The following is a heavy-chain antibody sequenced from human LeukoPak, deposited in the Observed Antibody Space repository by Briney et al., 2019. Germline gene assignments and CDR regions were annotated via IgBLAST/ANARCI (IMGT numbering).Heavy chain of an antibody. Sequence: GASVKVSCKASGYTFTGYYMHWVRQAPGQRLDWMGRINPNSGGTNYAQKFQGRVTMTRDTSISTAYMELSRLRSDDTAVYYCARNSGIAVADYWGQGTLVTVSS. CDR1: GYTFTGYY. D-gene: IGHD6-19*01. CDR3: ARNSGIAVADY. CDR2: INPNSGGT. J-gene: IGHJ4*02. V-gene: IGHV1-2*06.